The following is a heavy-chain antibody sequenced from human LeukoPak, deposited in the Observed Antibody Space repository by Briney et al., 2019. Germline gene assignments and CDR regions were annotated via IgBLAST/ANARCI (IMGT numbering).Heavy chain of an antibody. CDR1: GYSFNKYA. Sequence: ASVKVSCKASGYSFNKYAMNWVRQAPGQGLEWMGWINTNTGNPTYAQGFTGRFVFSLDTSVSTAYLQISSLKAVDTAVYYCARARSGWASDAFDIWGQGTMVTVSS. CDR3: ARARSGWASDAFDI. V-gene: IGHV7-4-1*02. D-gene: IGHD6-19*01. CDR2: INTNTGNP. J-gene: IGHJ3*02.